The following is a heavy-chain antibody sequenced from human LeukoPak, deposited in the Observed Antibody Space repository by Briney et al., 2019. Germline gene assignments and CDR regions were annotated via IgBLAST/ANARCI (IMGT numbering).Heavy chain of an antibody. CDR3: AKDRWVPDS. CDR2: INSGGDST. J-gene: IGHJ5*02. Sequence: GGSLRLSCAASGFTFSNSAMNWVRQPPGKGLEWVSTINSGGDSTYYADSVKGRLTISRDNSKNTLSLQMNSLSPEDTAIYYCAKDRWVPDSWGQGTVVTVSS. V-gene: IGHV3-23*01. D-gene: IGHD1-14*01. CDR1: GFTFSNSA.